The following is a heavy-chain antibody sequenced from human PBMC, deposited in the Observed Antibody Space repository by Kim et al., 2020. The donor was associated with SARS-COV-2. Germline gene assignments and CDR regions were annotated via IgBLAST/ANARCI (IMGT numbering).Heavy chain of an antibody. J-gene: IGHJ2*01. D-gene: IGHD5-18*01. CDR1: GGSISSYY. Sequence: SETLSLTCTVSGGSISSYYWSWIRQPPGKGLEWIGYIYYSGSTNYNPSLKSRVTISVDTSKNQFSLKLSSVTAADTAVYYCARRGYSYGPDWYFDLWGRGTLVTVSS. CDR3: ARRGYSYGPDWYFDL. CDR2: IYYSGST. V-gene: IGHV4-59*01.